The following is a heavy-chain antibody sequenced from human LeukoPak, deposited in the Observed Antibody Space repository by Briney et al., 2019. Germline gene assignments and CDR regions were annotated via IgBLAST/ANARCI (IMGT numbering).Heavy chain of an antibody. J-gene: IGHJ5*02. CDR2: INPNSGGT. CDR3: ARDPRGFWSGPYTSNWFDP. CDR1: GYTFTGYY. V-gene: IGHV1-2*02. Sequence: GASVTVSCKASGYTFTGYYMHRVRQAPGQGLEWMGWINPNSGGTNYAQKFQGRVTMTRDTSISTAYMELSRLRSDDTAVYYCARDPRGFWSGPYTSNWFDPWGQGTLVTVSS. D-gene: IGHD3-3*01.